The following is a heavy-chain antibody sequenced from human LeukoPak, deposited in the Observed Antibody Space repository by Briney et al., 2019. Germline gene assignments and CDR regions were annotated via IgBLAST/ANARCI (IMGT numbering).Heavy chain of an antibody. Sequence: SETLSLTCTVSGGSISSSSYYWGWIRQPPGKGLEWIGSIYYSGSTYYNPSLKSRVTISVDTSKDQFSLKLSSVTAADTAVYYCARLVRGVIFSYWGQGTLVTVSS. J-gene: IGHJ4*02. CDR3: ARLVRGVIFSY. CDR1: GGSISSSSYY. V-gene: IGHV4-39*01. D-gene: IGHD3-10*01. CDR2: IYYSGST.